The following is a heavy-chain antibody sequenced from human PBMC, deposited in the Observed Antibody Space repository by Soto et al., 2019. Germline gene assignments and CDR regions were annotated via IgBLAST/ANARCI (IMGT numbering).Heavy chain of an antibody. D-gene: IGHD3-3*01. Sequence: LGESLKISCKGSGYNFAGYWIAWVRQMPGKGLELMGIIYPSDSDTRYRPSFQGQVTISADKSISSAYLQWSSLRASDTAMYYCERHIRNYASWSNTYYYYGLDVWGQGTTVTVSS. J-gene: IGHJ6*02. CDR2: IYPSDSDT. V-gene: IGHV5-51*01. CDR1: GYNFAGYW. CDR3: ERHIRNYASWSNTYYYYGLDV.